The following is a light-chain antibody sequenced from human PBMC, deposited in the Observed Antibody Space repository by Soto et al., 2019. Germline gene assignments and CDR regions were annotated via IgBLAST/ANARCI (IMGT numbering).Light chain of an antibody. Sequence: IVLTQSPGTLSLSPGERSTLSCRSSQSVSSSYLAWYQQKPGQALRLLIYGASSRATGIPDRFSGSGSGTDFTLTISRLEPEDFAVYYCQQYGSSPINFGQGTRLEIK. CDR2: GAS. V-gene: IGKV3-20*01. CDR1: QSVSSSY. J-gene: IGKJ5*01. CDR3: QQYGSSPIN.